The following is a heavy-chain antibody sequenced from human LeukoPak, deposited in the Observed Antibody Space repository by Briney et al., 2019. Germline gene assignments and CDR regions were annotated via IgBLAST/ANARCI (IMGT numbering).Heavy chain of an antibody. D-gene: IGHD4-11*01. CDR3: ARLRGNYFPDY. J-gene: IGHJ4*02. CDR1: GGSLSGYY. CDR2: IYYSGST. V-gene: IGHV4-59*01. Sequence: SETLSLTCSVSGGSLSGYYWTWIRQTPGKGLEWIAYIYYSGSTNYNPSLKSRVTISVDTSKNQFSLRLTSVTAADTAVYYCARLRGNYFPDYWGQGTLVTVPS.